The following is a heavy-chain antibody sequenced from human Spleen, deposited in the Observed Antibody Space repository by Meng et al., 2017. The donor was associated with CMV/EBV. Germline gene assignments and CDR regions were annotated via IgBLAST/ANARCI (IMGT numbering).Heavy chain of an antibody. CDR1: GFTFSSYA. D-gene: IGHD1-14*01. V-gene: IGHV3-33*08. CDR3: AKDFHPLNLYNFDY. CDR2: IWYDGSKK. Sequence: SGFTFSSYAMSWVRQAPGKGLEWVAIIWYDGSKKYYVDSVKGRFTISRDNSKNTLYLQMNSLRAEDTAVYYCAKDFHPLNLYNFDYWGQGTLVTVSS. J-gene: IGHJ4*02.